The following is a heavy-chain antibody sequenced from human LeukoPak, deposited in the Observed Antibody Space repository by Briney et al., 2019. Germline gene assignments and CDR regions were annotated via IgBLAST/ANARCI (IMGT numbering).Heavy chain of an antibody. D-gene: IGHD3-22*01. Sequence: PGGSLRLSCAASGFTFDDYAMHWVRQAPGEGLEWVSGISWNSGSIGYADPVKGRFTISRDNAKNSLYLQMNSLRAEDMALYYCAKGNSGYYYDYFDYWGQGTLVTVSS. CDR3: AKGNSGYYYDYFDY. J-gene: IGHJ4*02. CDR1: GFTFDDYA. V-gene: IGHV3-9*03. CDR2: ISWNSGSI.